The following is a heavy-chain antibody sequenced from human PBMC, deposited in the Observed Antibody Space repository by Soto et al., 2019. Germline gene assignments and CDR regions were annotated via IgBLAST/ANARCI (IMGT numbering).Heavy chain of an antibody. CDR2: INHVGGT. V-gene: IGHV4-34*01. J-gene: IGHJ5*02. Sequence: SETLSLTCAVYGGFLSESYWTWIRQPPGKGLEWIGEINHVGGTNYNPSLKSRVTMSVGTSQNQFSLRLISVTAADTAMYFCVRIRYQLPSSVLWLDPWGQGTPVTVPQ. CDR3: VRIRYQLPSSVLWLDP. D-gene: IGHD3-16*01. CDR1: GGFLSESY.